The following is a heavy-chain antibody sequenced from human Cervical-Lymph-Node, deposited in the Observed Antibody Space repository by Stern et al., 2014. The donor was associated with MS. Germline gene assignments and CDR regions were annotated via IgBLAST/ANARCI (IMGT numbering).Heavy chain of an antibody. J-gene: IGHJ4*02. CDR2: IIPIFGTA. CDR3: ARLSDSSSWP. D-gene: IGHD6-13*01. CDR1: GGTFSSYA. V-gene: IGHV1-69*01. Sequence: VQLVQSGAEVKKPGSSVKVSCKASGGTFSSYAISWVRQAPGQGLEWMGGIIPIFGTANYAQKFQGRGTITADECTSPAHMELSSLRSEDTAVYYCARLSDSSSWPWGQGTLVTVSS.